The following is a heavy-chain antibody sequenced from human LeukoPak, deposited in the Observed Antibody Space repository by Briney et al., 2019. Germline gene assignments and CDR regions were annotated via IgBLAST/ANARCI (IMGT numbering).Heavy chain of an antibody. J-gene: IGHJ6*02. CDR1: RGTFSSYA. CDR2: IIPIFGTT. CDR3: ARDVPDSSGYYYYYYGMDV. Sequence: ASVKVSCKASRGTFSSYAISWVRQAPGQGLEWMGGIIPIFGTTNYAQKFQGRVTITADKSTGTAYMELSSLRSEDTAVYYCARDVPDSSGYYYYYYGMDVWGQGTTVTVSS. V-gene: IGHV1-69*06. D-gene: IGHD3-22*01.